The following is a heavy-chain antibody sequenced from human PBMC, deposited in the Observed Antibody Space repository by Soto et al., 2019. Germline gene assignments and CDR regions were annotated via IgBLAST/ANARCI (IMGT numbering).Heavy chain of an antibody. CDR2: IYYSGST. CDR3: ARQARSGSYLIDY. CDR1: GGSISSSSYY. J-gene: IGHJ4*02. V-gene: IGHV4-39*01. Sequence: QLQLQESGPGLVKPSETLSLTCTVSGGSISSSSYYWGWIRQPPGKGLEWIGSIYYSGSTYYNPSLKSRVTISVDTSKNQFSLKLSSVTAADTAVYNCARQARSGSYLIDYWGQGTLVTVSS. D-gene: IGHD1-26*01.